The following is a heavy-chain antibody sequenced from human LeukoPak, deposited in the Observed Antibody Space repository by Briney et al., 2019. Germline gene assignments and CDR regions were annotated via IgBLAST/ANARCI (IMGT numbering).Heavy chain of an antibody. Sequence: GGSLRLSCAASGFTFSSYAMHWVRQAPGKGLEYVSAISSNGGSTYYANSVKGRFTISRDNSKNTLYLQMGSLRAEDMAVYYCARGASPEITIFGVVMGAGHAFDIWGQGTMVTVSS. V-gene: IGHV3-64*01. D-gene: IGHD3-3*01. J-gene: IGHJ3*02. CDR3: ARGASPEITIFGVVMGAGHAFDI. CDR1: GFTFSSYA. CDR2: ISSNGGST.